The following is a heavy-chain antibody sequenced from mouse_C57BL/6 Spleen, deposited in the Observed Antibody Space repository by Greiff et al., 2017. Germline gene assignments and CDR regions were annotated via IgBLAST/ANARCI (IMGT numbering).Heavy chain of an antibody. Sequence: VQLQQPGAELVKPGASVKLSCKASGYTFTSYWMQWVKQRLGQGLEWIGEIDPSDSYTNYNQKFKGKATLTVDTSSSTAYMQLSSLTSEDSAVYYCARAVVATDYWGQGTTLTVSS. CDR3: ARAVVATDY. J-gene: IGHJ2*01. CDR2: IDPSDSYT. CDR1: GYTFTSYW. D-gene: IGHD1-1*01. V-gene: IGHV1-50*01.